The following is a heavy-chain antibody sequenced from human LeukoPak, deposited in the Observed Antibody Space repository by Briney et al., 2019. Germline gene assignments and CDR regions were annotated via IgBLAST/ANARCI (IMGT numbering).Heavy chain of an antibody. CDR3: ARGVDYYENSGTIDY. CDR1: GFTFSTYA. J-gene: IGHJ4*02. Sequence: PGGSLRLSCAASGFTFSTYAMHWVRQAPGKGLEWVAFISYDGSNEYYADSVKGRFTISRDNSKNTLYLQMNSLRAEDTAVYYCARGVDYYENSGTIDYWGQGTLVTVSS. CDR2: ISYDGSNE. V-gene: IGHV3-30*04. D-gene: IGHD3-22*01.